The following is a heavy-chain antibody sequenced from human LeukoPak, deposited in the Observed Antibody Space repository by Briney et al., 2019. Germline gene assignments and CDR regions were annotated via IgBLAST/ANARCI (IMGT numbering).Heavy chain of an antibody. CDR1: GGTFSSYA. V-gene: IGHV1-69*01. Sequence: SVKVSCKASGGTFSSYAISWVRQPPGQGLEWMGGIIPIFCTANYAQKFQDRVTITADESTSTAYMEPSSLRSEDTAVYYCARVGYCSSTSCYSYFDYWGQGTLVTVSS. J-gene: IGHJ4*02. CDR2: IIPIFCTA. CDR3: ARVGYCSSTSCYSYFDY. D-gene: IGHD2-2*01.